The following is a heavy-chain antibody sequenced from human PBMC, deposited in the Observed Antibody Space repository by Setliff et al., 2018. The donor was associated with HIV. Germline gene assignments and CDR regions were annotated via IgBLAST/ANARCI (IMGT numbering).Heavy chain of an antibody. CDR2: IKSERDGGTT. V-gene: IGHV3-15*07. J-gene: IGHJ3*02. CDR1: GFTFNVAW. D-gene: IGHD1-26*01. Sequence: GQSLKISCAASGFTFNVAWMNWVRQAPGKGLEWVGRIKSERDGGTTDYAAPVKGRFTISTDDSKNTLYLEMNSLKTEDTAMYYCTTLVGANPYHDAFDIWGHGTMVTVSS. CDR3: TTLVGANPYHDAFDI.